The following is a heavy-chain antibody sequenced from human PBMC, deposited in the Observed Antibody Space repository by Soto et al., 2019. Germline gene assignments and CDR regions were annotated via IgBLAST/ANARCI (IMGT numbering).Heavy chain of an antibody. J-gene: IGHJ4*02. D-gene: IGHD6-19*01. CDR3: ARLRARGWYMGGYLDS. CDR2: IVSSSAYT. V-gene: IGHV3-11*06. CDR1: GFTFSDDY. Sequence: QVQLVESGGGLVKPGGSLRLSCAASGFTFSDDYMSWMRQAPGKGLEWVSYIVSSSAYTKYADSVKGRFTISRDNAKNSLFLEMNSLRPEDTAVYYCARLRARGWYMGGYLDSWGQGTLVTVSS.